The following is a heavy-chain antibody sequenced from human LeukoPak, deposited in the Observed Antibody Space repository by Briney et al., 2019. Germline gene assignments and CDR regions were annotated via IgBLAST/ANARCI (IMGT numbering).Heavy chain of an antibody. CDR2: ISGSGGST. CDR3: AKADYSGSGSYYNRGPFDY. D-gene: IGHD3-10*01. CDR1: GFTFSSYA. Sequence: GGSLRLSCAASGFTFSSYAMSWVRQAPGKGLEWVSAISGSGGSTYYADSVKGRFTISRDNSKNTLYLQMNSLRAEDTAVYYCAKADYSGSGSYYNRGPFDYWGQGTLVTVSS. J-gene: IGHJ4*02. V-gene: IGHV3-23*01.